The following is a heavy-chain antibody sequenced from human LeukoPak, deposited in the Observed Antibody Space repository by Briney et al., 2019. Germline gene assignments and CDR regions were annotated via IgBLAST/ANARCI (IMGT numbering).Heavy chain of an antibody. CDR2: IISIFGTA. Sequence: ASVKVSCKASGGTFSSYAISWVRQAPGQGLEWMGGIISIFGTANYAQKFQGRVTITADKSTSTAYMELSSLRSEDTAVYYCASDGDYNPLDYWGQGTLVTVSS. CDR3: ASDGDYNPLDY. CDR1: GGTFSSYA. V-gene: IGHV1-69*06. J-gene: IGHJ4*02. D-gene: IGHD4-17*01.